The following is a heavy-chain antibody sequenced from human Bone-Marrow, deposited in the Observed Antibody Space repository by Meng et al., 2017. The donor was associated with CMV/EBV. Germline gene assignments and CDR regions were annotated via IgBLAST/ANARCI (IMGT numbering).Heavy chain of an antibody. J-gene: IGHJ6*02. CDR3: ASERGDRFFGGTLGMDV. Sequence: VSSGNYYWGWIRQPPGKGLEWIGSIYSSGSTFYNPSLKSRVTMSADTSKNQFSLNLNSVTAADTAVYYCASERGDRFFGGTLGMDVWGQGTTVTVSS. CDR2: IYSSGST. CDR1: VSSGNYY. D-gene: IGHD3-3*01. V-gene: IGHV4-39*07.